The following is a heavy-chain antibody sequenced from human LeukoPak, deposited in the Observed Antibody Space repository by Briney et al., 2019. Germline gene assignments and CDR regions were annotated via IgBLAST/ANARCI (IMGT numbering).Heavy chain of an antibody. Sequence: PSETLSLTCTVSGGSLSSSSYYWGWIRQPPGKGLEWIGSIYYSGSTYYNPSLKSRVTISVDTSKNQFSLKLSSVTAADTAVYYCARQESGSGWPYYFDYWGQGTLVTVSS. CDR2: IYYSGST. V-gene: IGHV4-39*01. CDR1: GGSLSSSSYY. J-gene: IGHJ4*02. D-gene: IGHD6-19*01. CDR3: ARQESGSGWPYYFDY.